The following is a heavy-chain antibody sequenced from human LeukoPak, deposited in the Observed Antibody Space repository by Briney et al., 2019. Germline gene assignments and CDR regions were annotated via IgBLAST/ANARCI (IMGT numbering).Heavy chain of an antibody. J-gene: IGHJ4*02. CDR3: STDNLDYDYVWGTYREVNYFDY. CDR1: GFIFSTAW. V-gene: IGHV3-15*01. D-gene: IGHD3-16*02. Sequence: GGSLRLSCAGSGFIFSTAWMSWVRQAPGKGLEWVGRIKSKTDGGTTDYAAPVKGRFTISRDDSKNTVYLQMNNLENEDTGVYYCSTDNLDYDYVWGTYREVNYFDYWGQGTLVTVSS. CDR2: IKSKTDGGTT.